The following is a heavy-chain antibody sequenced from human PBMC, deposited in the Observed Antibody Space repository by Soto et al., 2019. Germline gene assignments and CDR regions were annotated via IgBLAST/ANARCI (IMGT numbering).Heavy chain of an antibody. CDR1: GGSISGSTYY. J-gene: IGHJ4*02. CDR3: ARSTSGNYPPFGY. Sequence: PSETLSLTCAVSGGSISGSTYYWGWIRQPPGRGLEWIGSLYYGGNTYYNPSLKSRLTISVDTSKNQFSLKLSSVTAADTSVYYCARSTSGNYPPFGYWGQGTLVTVSS. D-gene: IGHD1-26*01. CDR2: LYYGGNT. V-gene: IGHV4-39*01.